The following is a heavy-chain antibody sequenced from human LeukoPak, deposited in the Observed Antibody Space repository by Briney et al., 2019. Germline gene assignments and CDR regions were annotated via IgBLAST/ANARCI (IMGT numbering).Heavy chain of an antibody. D-gene: IGHD3-10*01. CDR2: ISSSGSTI. V-gene: IGHV3-11*01. CDR3: SSPDRGVA. Sequence: GGSLSLSCAASGFTLSDYYMSWIRQAPGKGLEWVSYISSSGSTIYYADAVKGRFTIPRQNPKNPLHREVNSLRAEHRAVYSWSSPDRGVAWGEGGLVTVSS. J-gene: IGHJ5*02. CDR1: GFTLSDYY.